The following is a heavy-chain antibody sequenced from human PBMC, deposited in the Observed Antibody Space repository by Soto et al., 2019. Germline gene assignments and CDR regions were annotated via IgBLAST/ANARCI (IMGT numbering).Heavy chain of an antibody. D-gene: IGHD1-20*01. V-gene: IGHV1-2*04. CDR3: ARDLPNYNWSEFDY. J-gene: IGHJ4*02. CDR2: INPNSGGT. CDR1: GYTFTGYY. Sequence: ASVKVSCKASGYTFTGYYMHWVRQAPGQGLEWMGWINPNSGGTNYAQKFQGWVTMTRDTSISTAYMELSRLRSDDTAVYYCARDLPNYNWSEFDYWGQGTLVTVSS.